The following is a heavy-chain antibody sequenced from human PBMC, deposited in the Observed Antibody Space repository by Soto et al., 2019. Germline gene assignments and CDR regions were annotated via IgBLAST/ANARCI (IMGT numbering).Heavy chain of an antibody. Sequence: QVQLVESGGGVVQPGRSLRLSCAASGFTFSSYGMHWVRQAPGKGLEWVAGIWYDGSNKYYAYSVKGRFTISRDNSKNTLYLQMNSLRAEDTAVYDCARVHYGDYVSSFDYWGQGTLVTVSS. V-gene: IGHV3-33*01. J-gene: IGHJ4*02. CDR2: IWYDGSNK. CDR3: ARVHYGDYVSSFDY. D-gene: IGHD4-17*01. CDR1: GFTFSSYG.